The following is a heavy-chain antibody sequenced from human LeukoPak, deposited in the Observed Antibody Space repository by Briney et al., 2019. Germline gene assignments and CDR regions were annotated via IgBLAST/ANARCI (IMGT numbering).Heavy chain of an antibody. CDR1: GFLLSTSGMC. CDR3: ARILRGPSGHFDY. V-gene: IGHV2-70*01. CDR2: NDWDDDK. D-gene: IGHD3-10*01. J-gene: IGHJ4*02. Sequence: ESGPAVVKPTQTLTLTCTISGFLLSTSGMCVSSIRQPLGKALEWLALNDWDDDKYYSTSLKTRLTISKDTSKNQVVLTMTNMDPVDTATYYCARILRGPSGHFDYWGQGTLVTVSS.